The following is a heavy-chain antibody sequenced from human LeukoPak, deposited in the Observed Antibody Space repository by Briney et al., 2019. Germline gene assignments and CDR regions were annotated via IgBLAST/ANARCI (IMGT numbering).Heavy chain of an antibody. CDR2: ISSSSSYI. Sequence: SGGSLRLSCTASGFTFSSYSMNWVRQAPGKGLEWVSSISSSSSYIYYADSVKGRFTISRDNAKNSLYLQMNSLRAEDTAVYYCARDGYNYFDYWGQGTLVTVSS. CDR3: ARDGYNYFDY. V-gene: IGHV3-21*01. J-gene: IGHJ4*02. CDR1: GFTFSSYS. D-gene: IGHD5-24*01.